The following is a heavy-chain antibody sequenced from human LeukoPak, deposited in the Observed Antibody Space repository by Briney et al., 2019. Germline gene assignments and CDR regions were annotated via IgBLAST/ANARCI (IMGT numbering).Heavy chain of an antibody. Sequence: PGGSRRLSCAASGFTFDDYAMHWVRQAPGKGLEWVAVIWYDGSNKYYADSVKGRFTISRDNSKNTLYLQMNSLRVEDTAVYYCARDEWELFYAGTIDYWGQGTLVTVSS. D-gene: IGHD1-26*01. CDR1: GFTFDDYA. V-gene: IGHV3-33*08. CDR2: IWYDGSNK. CDR3: ARDEWELFYAGTIDY. J-gene: IGHJ4*02.